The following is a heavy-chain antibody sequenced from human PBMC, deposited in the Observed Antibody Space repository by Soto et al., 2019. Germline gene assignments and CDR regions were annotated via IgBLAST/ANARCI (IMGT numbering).Heavy chain of an antibody. CDR1: GFSFSTYS. Sequence: GGSLRLSCAASGFSFSTYSMAWVRQAPGKGLEWISYISSSSNTIYYADSVKGRFTISRDSAENSLYLQMDSLRAEDTAVYYCARDHYCSITRCYHQTGTDYWGQGTLVTVSS. CDR3: ARDHYCSITRCYHQTGTDY. CDR2: ISSSSNTI. V-gene: IGHV3-48*01. J-gene: IGHJ4*02. D-gene: IGHD2-2*01.